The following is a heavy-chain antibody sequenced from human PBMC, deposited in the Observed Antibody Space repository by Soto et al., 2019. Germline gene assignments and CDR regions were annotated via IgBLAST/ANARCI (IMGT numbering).Heavy chain of an antibody. CDR3: ARDALPNYYDSSGYYYY. V-gene: IGHV1-69*01. D-gene: IGHD3-22*01. CDR2: IIPIFGTA. Sequence: QVQLVQSGGEVKKPGSSVKVSCKASGGTFSSYAISWVRQAPGQGLEWMGGIIPIFGTANYAQKFQGRVTITADESTSTAYMELSSLRSEDTAVYYCARDALPNYYDSSGYYYYWGQGTLVTVSS. J-gene: IGHJ4*02. CDR1: GGTFSSYA.